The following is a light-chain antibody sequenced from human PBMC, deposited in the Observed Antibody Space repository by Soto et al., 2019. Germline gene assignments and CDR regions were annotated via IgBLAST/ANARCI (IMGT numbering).Light chain of an antibody. J-gene: IGKJ1*01. V-gene: IGKV3-20*01. CDR2: GAS. Sequence: EIVLTQSPGTLSLSPGERATLSCRASQSVSSSYLTWYQQKPGQAPRLLIFGASSKATGIPDRFSGRGSGTDFTLTISRLELEDFVVYYCQQYGSSLWTFGQGAKVEI. CDR1: QSVSSSY. CDR3: QQYGSSLWT.